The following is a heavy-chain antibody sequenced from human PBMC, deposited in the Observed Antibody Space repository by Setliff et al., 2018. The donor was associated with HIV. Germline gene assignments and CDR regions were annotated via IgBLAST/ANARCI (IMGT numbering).Heavy chain of an antibody. J-gene: IGHJ6*02. CDR1: GFTVSSNY. CDR2: SWSGGGT. V-gene: IGHV3-53*01. Sequence: GGSLRLSCAASGFTVSSNYMSWVRQVPGKGLEWVSGISWSGGGTGYAASVKGRFTISRDDAEKSVYLQMNSLRAEDTAVYYCARELNGHTSSHYYFGLDVWGQGTTVTVSS. CDR3: ARELNGHTSSHYYFGLDV. D-gene: IGHD6-6*01.